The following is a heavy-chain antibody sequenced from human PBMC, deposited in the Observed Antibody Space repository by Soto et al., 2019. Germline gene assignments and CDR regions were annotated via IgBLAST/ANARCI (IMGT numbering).Heavy chain of an antibody. Sequence: EVQLVESGGGLVQPGGSLRLSCAASGFTFSSYWMHWVRQAPGKGLVWVSRINSDGSTTTYADSVKGRFTISRDNAKNTLYLQMSSLRAEDTAVYSCAREVGYCSGGRCYDWFDPWGQGTLVTVSS. V-gene: IGHV3-74*01. J-gene: IGHJ5*02. CDR3: AREVGYCSGGRCYDWFDP. CDR2: INSDGSTT. D-gene: IGHD2-15*01. CDR1: GFTFSSYW.